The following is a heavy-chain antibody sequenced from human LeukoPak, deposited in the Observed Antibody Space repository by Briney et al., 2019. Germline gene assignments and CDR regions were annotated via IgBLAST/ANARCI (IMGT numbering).Heavy chain of an antibody. CDR2: IIPIFGTA. J-gene: IGHJ5*02. D-gene: IGHD1-7*01. Sequence: SVKVSCKASGGTFSSYAISWVRQAPGQGLEWMGGIIPIFGTANYAQKFQGRVTITADESTSTAYMELSSLRSEDTAVYYCAKGPVNYNWFDPWGQGTLVTVPS. CDR3: AKGPVNYNWFDP. CDR1: GGTFSSYA. V-gene: IGHV1-69*13.